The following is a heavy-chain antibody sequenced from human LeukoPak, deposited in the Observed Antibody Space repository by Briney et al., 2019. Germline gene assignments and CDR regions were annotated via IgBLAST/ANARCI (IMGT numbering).Heavy chain of an antibody. V-gene: IGHV1-69*13. CDR1: GGTFSSYA. J-gene: IGHJ4*02. CDR2: IIPIFGTA. CDR3: ARVQQLVLDY. D-gene: IGHD6-6*01. Sequence: GASVKVSCKASGGTFSSYAIGWVRQAPGQGLEWMGGIIPIFGTANYAQKFQGRVTITADESTSTAYMELSSLRSEDTAVNYCARVQQLVLDYWGQGTLVTVSS.